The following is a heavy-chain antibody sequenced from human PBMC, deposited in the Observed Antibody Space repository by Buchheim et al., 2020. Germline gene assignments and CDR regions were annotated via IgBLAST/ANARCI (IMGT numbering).Heavy chain of an antibody. V-gene: IGHV3-30*18. Sequence: QVQLVESGGGVVQPGRSLRLSCAASGFTFRDYGMHWVRQAPGKRLEWVAVMCYDGITKYYADSVKGRFTISRDNSKNTVYLQMNTLRAEDSAVYYCAKDGFTGYYYYIDVWGKGTT. D-gene: IGHD3-10*01. CDR2: MCYDGITK. J-gene: IGHJ6*03. CDR3: AKDGFTGYYYYIDV. CDR1: GFTFRDYG.